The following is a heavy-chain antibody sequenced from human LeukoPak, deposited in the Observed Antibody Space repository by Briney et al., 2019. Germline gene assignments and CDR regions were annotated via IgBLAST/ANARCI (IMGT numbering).Heavy chain of an antibody. V-gene: IGHV3-23*01. J-gene: IGHJ4*02. CDR1: GFTFSSYG. D-gene: IGHD5-12*01. Sequence: GGSLRLSCAASGFTFSSYGMSWVRQAPGKGLQWVSAITATADVTYYTDAVKGRFIISRDKSKNTLYLQMNSLRAEDTAVYYCAKGAYDYIEIAYFDYWGQGSLVTVSS. CDR2: ITATADVT. CDR3: AKGAYDYIEIAYFDY.